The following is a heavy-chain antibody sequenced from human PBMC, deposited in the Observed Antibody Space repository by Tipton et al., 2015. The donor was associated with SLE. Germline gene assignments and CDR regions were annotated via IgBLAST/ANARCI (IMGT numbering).Heavy chain of an antibody. V-gene: IGHV3-33*08. Sequence: QLVQSGGGLVQPGGSLRLSCVPSGFTVSTNYMTWVRQAPGKGLEWVAVIWYDGSNKYYADSVKGRFTISRDNSKNTLYLQMNSLRAEDTAVYYCAAQLVLYYYGMDVWGQGTTVTVSS. CDR1: GFTVSTNY. D-gene: IGHD6-13*01. CDR3: AAQLVLYYYGMDV. CDR2: IWYDGSNK. J-gene: IGHJ6*02.